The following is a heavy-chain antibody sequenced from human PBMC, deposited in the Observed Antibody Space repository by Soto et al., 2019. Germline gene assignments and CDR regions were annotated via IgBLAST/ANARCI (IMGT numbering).Heavy chain of an antibody. J-gene: IGHJ6*02. CDR2: IYQSGST. V-gene: IGHV4-30-2*01. CDR3: ARGFGAPSQGMDV. CDR1: GASISSGGYS. Sequence: QLQLQESGSGLVTPSQTLSLTCAVSGASISSGGYSWSWIRQPPGKGLEWIGYIYQSGSTYYNPSLKSRVTISVDRSKNQFSLKLSSVTAADTAVYYCARGFGAPSQGMDVWGQGTTVTVSS. D-gene: IGHD3-16*01.